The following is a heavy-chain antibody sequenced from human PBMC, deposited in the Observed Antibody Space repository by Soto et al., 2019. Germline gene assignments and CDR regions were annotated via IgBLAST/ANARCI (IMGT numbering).Heavy chain of an antibody. CDR3: SKWDGYGDQ. CDR2: ISGGGDST. D-gene: IGHD5-12*01. Sequence: EVQLLESGGGLVQPGGSLRLSCEASGFTFSTNSMTWVRQAPGKGLEWVCGISGGGDSTHYPDSVKGRFTISTDNSKNMVYLQMTSLTADDTAVYFCSKWDGYGDQWGQGTLVTVSS. J-gene: IGHJ5*02. CDR1: GFTFSTNS. V-gene: IGHV3-23*01.